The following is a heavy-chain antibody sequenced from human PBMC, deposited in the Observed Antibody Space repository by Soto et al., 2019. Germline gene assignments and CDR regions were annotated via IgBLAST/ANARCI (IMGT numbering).Heavy chain of an antibody. Sequence: QVQLQEAGPGLVKPSETLALNCSVSGASVSSGDYYWSWIRQPPGKGLEWIGYIYFSGATSYDPSLKRRVSISIDPSKNPFPPKLRSVAAADPAVYYCARVHADDSSGYYLDYWGQGLLVSVSS. CDR2: IYFSGAT. CDR3: ARVHADDSSGYYLDY. D-gene: IGHD6-19*01. J-gene: IGHJ4*02. V-gene: IGHV4-61*03. CDR1: GASVSSGDYY.